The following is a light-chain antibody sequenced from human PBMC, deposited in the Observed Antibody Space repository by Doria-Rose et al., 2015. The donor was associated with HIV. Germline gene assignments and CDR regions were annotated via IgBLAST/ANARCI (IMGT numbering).Light chain of an antibody. V-gene: IGLV2-14*01. Sequence: SITISCTGTSSDVGGYNSVSWYQQHPGKAPKLMIYEVSNRPSGVSNRFSGSKSGNTASLTIPGLQAEDEADYYCSSYTTSSTLDYVFGTGTKVAVL. CDR3: SSYTTSSTLDYV. CDR1: SSDVGGYNS. CDR2: EVS. J-gene: IGLJ1*01.